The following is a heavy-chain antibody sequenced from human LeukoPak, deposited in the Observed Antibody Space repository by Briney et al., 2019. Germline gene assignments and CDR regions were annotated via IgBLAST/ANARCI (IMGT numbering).Heavy chain of an antibody. D-gene: IGHD4-17*01. J-gene: IGHJ4*02. CDR1: RFTFSRFW. CDR3: ARVYGDFDY. Sequence: GGSLRLSCAASRFTFSRFWMHWVRQAPGKGLVWVSRISSDGSSTTYADSVKGRFTISRDNAKNTLYLQMNSLRAEDTAVYYCARVYGDFDYWGQGTLVTVSS. V-gene: IGHV3-74*01. CDR2: ISSDGSST.